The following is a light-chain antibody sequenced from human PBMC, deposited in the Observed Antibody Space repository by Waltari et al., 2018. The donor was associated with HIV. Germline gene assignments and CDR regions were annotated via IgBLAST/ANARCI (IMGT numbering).Light chain of an antibody. Sequence: QSVLTQPPSASGTPGQRVTIPGSGSSSNIGSNYVYWYQQLPGTAPKLLIYRNNQRPSGVPDRFSGSTSGTSASLAISGLRSEDEADYFCAAWDDSLSVYVFGTGTKVTVL. J-gene: IGLJ1*01. CDR3: AAWDDSLSVYV. V-gene: IGLV1-47*01. CDR2: RNN. CDR1: SSNIGSNY.